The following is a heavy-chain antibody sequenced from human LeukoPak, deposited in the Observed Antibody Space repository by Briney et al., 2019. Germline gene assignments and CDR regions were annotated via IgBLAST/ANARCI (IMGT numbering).Heavy chain of an antibody. V-gene: IGHV3-30*03. D-gene: IGHD2-2*01. Sequence: GGSLRLSCAASGFTFSSYGMHWVRQAPGKGLEWVAVISYDGSNKYYADSVKGRFTISRDNSKNTLYLQMNSLRAEDTAVYYCTSSPLDQTAAEKDWGQGTLVTVSS. CDR2: ISYDGSNK. J-gene: IGHJ4*02. CDR1: GFTFSSYG. CDR3: TSSPLDQTAAEKD.